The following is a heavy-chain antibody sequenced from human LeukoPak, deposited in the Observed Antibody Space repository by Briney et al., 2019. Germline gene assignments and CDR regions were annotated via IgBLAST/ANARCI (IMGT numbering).Heavy chain of an antibody. D-gene: IGHD5-24*01. V-gene: IGHV3-33*01. Sequence: GGSLILSCAASGFTFRNYGMHWVRQAPGKGLEWVGVIWYDGSNKYYGDSVKGRFTISRDNSQNTLSLQMDSLRAEDTAIYYCARDRNWATRNWYFDLWGRGTLVTVFS. CDR1: GFTFRNYG. J-gene: IGHJ2*01. CDR3: ARDRNWATRNWYFDL. CDR2: IWYDGSNK.